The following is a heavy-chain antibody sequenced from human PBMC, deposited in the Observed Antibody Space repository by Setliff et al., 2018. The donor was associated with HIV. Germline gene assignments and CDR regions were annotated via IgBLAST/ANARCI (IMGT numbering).Heavy chain of an antibody. D-gene: IGHD6-6*01. Sequence: ASETLSLTCTVSGGSISSHFWMWIRQPPGKGLEWIGYVHHSGTTNSKPSLRSRVTISVDTSKNQFALKLRSVTAADTAVYHCARLSSYRSSSYYFDYWGQGALVTVSS. V-gene: IGHV4-59*08. CDR2: VHHSGTT. CDR3: ARLSSYRSSSYYFDY. J-gene: IGHJ4*02. CDR1: GGSISSHF.